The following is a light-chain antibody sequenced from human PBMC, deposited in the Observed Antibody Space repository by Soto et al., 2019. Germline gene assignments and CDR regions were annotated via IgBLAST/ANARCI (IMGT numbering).Light chain of an antibody. J-gene: IGKJ5*01. CDR3: QQFNSL. V-gene: IGKV1-33*01. Sequence: DIQMTQSPSSLSASVGDRVTITCQASQDISNYLNWYQQKLGKAPKLLIYDASNLETGVPSRFSGSGSGTDFTLAISSLQPEDFATYYCQQFNSLFGQGTRLEIK. CDR2: DAS. CDR1: QDISNY.